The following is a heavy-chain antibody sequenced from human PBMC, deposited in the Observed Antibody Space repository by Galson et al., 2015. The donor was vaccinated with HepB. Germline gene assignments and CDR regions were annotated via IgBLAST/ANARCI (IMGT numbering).Heavy chain of an antibody. D-gene: IGHD5-12*01. Sequence: SVKVSCKASGFTFSSSDMQWVRQARGRRLEWIGGIVGGSGNTNYAQWFQGGVTITRDMYTSTVYMYLSSLQSEDTAVYYCSAVYGYGYGFYNWGQGTLVTGSS. V-gene: IGHV1-58*02. CDR1: GFTFSSSD. CDR2: IVGGSGNT. CDR3: SAVYGYGYGFYN. J-gene: IGHJ4*02.